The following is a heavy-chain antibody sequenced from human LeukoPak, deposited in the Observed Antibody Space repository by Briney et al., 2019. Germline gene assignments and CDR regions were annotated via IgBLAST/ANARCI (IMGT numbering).Heavy chain of an antibody. CDR1: GFTFSSYG. Sequence: GGSLRLSCAASGFTFSSYGMHWVRQAPGKGLEWVAVISYDGSNKYYADSVKGRFTISRDNSKNTLYLQMNSLRAEDTAVYYCAKDHFAYDYVWGSYRLAYYFDYWGQGTLVTVSS. CDR3: AKDHFAYDYVWGSYRLAYYFDY. J-gene: IGHJ4*02. D-gene: IGHD3-16*02. CDR2: ISYDGSNK. V-gene: IGHV3-30*18.